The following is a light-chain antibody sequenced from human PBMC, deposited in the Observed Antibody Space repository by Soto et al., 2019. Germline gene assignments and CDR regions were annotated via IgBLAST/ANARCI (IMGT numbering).Light chain of an antibody. CDR2: DVI. CDR1: SSDVGKYDL. V-gene: IGLV2-11*02. Sequence: QSVLTQPRSVSGSPGQSVTISCTGTSSDVGKYDLVSWYQQHPGQAPTVIIYDVIERPSGVPDRFSGSKSGNTASLTISGLRAEDEGDYYCCSYAGSYTLVFGGGTKVTVL. CDR3: CSYAGSYTLV. J-gene: IGLJ3*02.